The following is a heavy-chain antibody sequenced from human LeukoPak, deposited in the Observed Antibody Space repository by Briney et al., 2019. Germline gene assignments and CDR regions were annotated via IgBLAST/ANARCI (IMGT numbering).Heavy chain of an antibody. J-gene: IGHJ4*02. CDR2: ISAYNGNT. D-gene: IGHD6-19*01. CDR1: GHTFSSYV. V-gene: IGHV1-18*01. Sequence: VASVKVSCKASGHTFSSYVISWVRQAPGQGLEWMGWISAYNGNTNYAQKLQGRVTMTTDTSTSTAYMELRSLRSDDTAVYYCARVGSGWYYFDYWGQGTLVTVSS. CDR3: ARVGSGWYYFDY.